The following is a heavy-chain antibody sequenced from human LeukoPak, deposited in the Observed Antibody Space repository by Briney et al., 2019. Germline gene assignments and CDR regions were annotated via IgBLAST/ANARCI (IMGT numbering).Heavy chain of an antibody. CDR1: GFTFSMYW. V-gene: IGHV3-7*01. D-gene: IGHD3-16*02. CDR2: IKQDGGEK. CDR3: ARDQGYYDYVWGSYRPTPFDY. J-gene: IGHJ4*02. Sequence: PGGSLRLSCAASGFTFSMYWMTWVRQAPGKGLEWVANIKQDGGEKYYLDSVKGRFTISRDNAKNSLNLQMNSLRAEDTAVYYCARDQGYYDYVWGSYRPTPFDYWGQGTLVTVSS.